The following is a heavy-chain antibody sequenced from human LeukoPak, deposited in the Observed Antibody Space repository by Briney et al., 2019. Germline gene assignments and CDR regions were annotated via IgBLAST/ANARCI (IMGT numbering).Heavy chain of an antibody. V-gene: IGHV3-23*01. CDR2: ISGSGGST. J-gene: IGHJ6*02. CDR3: AKAIEDYTNGVCFTYYYYGMDV. Sequence: GGSLRLSCAASGFTFSSYAMSWVRQAPGKGLEWVSAISGSGGSTYYADSVKGRFTISRDNSKNTLYLQMNSLRAEDTAVYYCAKAIEDYTNGVCFTYYYYGMDVWGQGTTVTVSS. D-gene: IGHD2-8*01. CDR1: GFTFSSYA.